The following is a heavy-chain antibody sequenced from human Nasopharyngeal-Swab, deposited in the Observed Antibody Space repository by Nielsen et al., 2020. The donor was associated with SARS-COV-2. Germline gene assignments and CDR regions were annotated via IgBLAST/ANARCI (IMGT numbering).Heavy chain of an antibody. CDR1: GFTFSNSA. CDR3: AKEEVPNDY. J-gene: IGHJ4*02. Sequence: GESLKISCSVSGFTFSNSALCWVRQAPGKGLEWVSAISISGATTFCADSVRGRFTISRDNDRNTVYLQMSSLTVEDTAIYYCAKEEVPNDYWGQGTLVTVSS. V-gene: IGHV3-23*01. D-gene: IGHD4/OR15-4a*01. CDR2: ISISGATT.